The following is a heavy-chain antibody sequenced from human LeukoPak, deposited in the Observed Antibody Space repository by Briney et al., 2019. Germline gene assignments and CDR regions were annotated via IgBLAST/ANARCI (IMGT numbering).Heavy chain of an antibody. Sequence: GGSLRLSCAASGFTFSSYAMHWVRQAPGKGLEWVAVISYDGSNKYYADSVKGRFTISRDNSRNTLYLQMNSLRAEDTAVYYCARDDYYDSSGYFDYWGQGTLVTVSS. CDR3: ARDDYYDSSGYFDY. D-gene: IGHD3-22*01. CDR2: ISYDGSNK. J-gene: IGHJ4*02. V-gene: IGHV3-30-3*01. CDR1: GFTFSSYA.